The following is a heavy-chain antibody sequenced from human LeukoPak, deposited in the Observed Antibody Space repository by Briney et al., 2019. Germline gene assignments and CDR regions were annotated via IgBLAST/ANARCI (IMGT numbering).Heavy chain of an antibody. V-gene: IGHV4-59*01. D-gene: IGHD6-19*01. J-gene: IGHJ3*02. CDR1: GGSISSYY. CDR2: IYHSGST. Sequence: PSETLSLTCTVSGGSISSYYWSWIRQPPGKGLEWIGYIYHSGSTNYNPSLNSRVTISVDTSKNQFSLKLSSVTAADTAVYYCARDRNYSSGWKGDAFDIWGQGTMVTVSS. CDR3: ARDRNYSSGWKGDAFDI.